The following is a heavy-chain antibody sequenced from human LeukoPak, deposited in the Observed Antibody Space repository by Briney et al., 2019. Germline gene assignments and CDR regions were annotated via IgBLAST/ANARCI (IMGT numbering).Heavy chain of an antibody. D-gene: IGHD3-9*01. V-gene: IGHV1-69*04. CDR2: IIPILGIA. Sequence: SVKVSCKASGGTFSSYAISWVRQAPGQGLEWMGRIIPILGIANYAQKFQGRVTITADKSTSTAYMELSSLRSEDTAVYYCARYAVQYDILTGYYFDYWGQGTLVTVSS. J-gene: IGHJ4*02. CDR1: GGTFSSYA. CDR3: ARYAVQYDILTGYYFDY.